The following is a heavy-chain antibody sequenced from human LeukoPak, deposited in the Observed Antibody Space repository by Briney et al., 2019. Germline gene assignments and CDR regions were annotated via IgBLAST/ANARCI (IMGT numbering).Heavy chain of an antibody. CDR1: GRSISSGGYS. Sequence: SETLSLTCAVSGRSISSGGYSWSWIRQTRGKGGEWFAYIHDSGSTYFHPSLKSQVSISIDTSKNQFFLKMNSVSAADTAVYYCARVVEAAGNSLFDPWGQGPLVIVSS. CDR2: IHDSGST. CDR3: ARVVEAAGNSLFDP. V-gene: IGHV4-30-4*07. J-gene: IGHJ5*02. D-gene: IGHD6-13*01.